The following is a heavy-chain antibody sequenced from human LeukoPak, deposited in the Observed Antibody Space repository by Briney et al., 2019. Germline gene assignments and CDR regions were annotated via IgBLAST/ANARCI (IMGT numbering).Heavy chain of an antibody. J-gene: IGHJ4*02. V-gene: IGHV3-23*01. D-gene: IGHD2-2*01. CDR3: AKDQGQAVVPRRFDN. CDR1: GFMFSNFA. Sequence: PGGSLRLSCAASGFMFSNFAMSWVRQAPGKGLEWVSTIYYSGGNTYSAASVKGRFTISRDNAKNTLYLQMNSLRAEDTAVYYCAKDQGQAVVPRRFDNWGQGTLVTVSS. CDR2: IYYSGGNT.